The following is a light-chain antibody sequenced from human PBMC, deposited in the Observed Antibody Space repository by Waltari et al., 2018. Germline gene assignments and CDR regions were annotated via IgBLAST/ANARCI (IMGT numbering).Light chain of an antibody. CDR2: AVT. CDR1: SSAVGGDNY. Sequence: QSALTQPASVSGSPGQSITISCTGTSSAVGGDNYVSWYQQHPGKAPKLMIYAVTNRPSGVSNRFSGSKSGNTASLTISGLQAEDEADYYCSSYTSSNTLGFGTGTKVTVL. CDR3: SSYTSSNTLG. J-gene: IGLJ1*01. V-gene: IGLV2-14*03.